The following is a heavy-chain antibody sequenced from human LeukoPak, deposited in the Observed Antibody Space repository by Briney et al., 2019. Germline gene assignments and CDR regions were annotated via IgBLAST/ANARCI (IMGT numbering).Heavy chain of an antibody. V-gene: IGHV4-4*07. CDR1: GGSISSYY. CDR3: AREGLQYQLLPWHDAFDI. CDR2: IYTSGST. J-gene: IGHJ3*02. D-gene: IGHD2-2*01. Sequence: SETLSLTCTVSGGSISSYYWSWIRQPTGKGLEWIGRIYTSGSTNYNPSLKSRVTMSVDTSKNQFSLKLSSVTAADTAVYYCAREGLQYQLLPWHDAFDIWGQGTMVTVSS.